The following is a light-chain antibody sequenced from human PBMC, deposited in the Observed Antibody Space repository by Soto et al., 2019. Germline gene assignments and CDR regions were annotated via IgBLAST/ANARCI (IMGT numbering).Light chain of an antibody. CDR3: LQDYNYPRT. CDR2: GAT. CDR1: QDIRTE. J-gene: IGKJ1*01. Sequence: ALQMTQSPSSLSASVGDRVTITCRASQDIRTELGWYQQKPGKAPKLLIYGATTLQSGVPSRFSGSGSGTDFTLIISGLQPEDFVSYYCLQDYNYPRTFGQGTKVEVK. V-gene: IGKV1-6*01.